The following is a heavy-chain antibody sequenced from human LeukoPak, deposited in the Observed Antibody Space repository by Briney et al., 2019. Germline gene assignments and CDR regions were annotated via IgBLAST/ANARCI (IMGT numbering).Heavy chain of an antibody. J-gene: IGHJ3*02. CDR2: IYYSGST. CDR3: ARLYYSDAFDI. CDR1: GGSISSSSYY. D-gene: IGHD3-10*01. Sequence: TSETLSLTCTVSGGSISSSSYYWGWIRQPPGKGLEWIGSIYYSGSTYYNPSLKSRVTISVDTSKNQFSLKLSSVTAADTAVYDCARLYYSDAFDIWGQGTLVTVSS. V-gene: IGHV4-39*07.